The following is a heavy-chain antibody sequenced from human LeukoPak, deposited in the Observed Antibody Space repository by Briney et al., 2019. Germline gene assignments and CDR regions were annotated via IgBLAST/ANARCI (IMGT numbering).Heavy chain of an antibody. CDR3: ATSTYCSGGSCYSRTFQC. Sequence: GGSLRLSCAASGFTFSSYWMHWVRQAPGKGLVWVSRINSDGSSTTYADSVKGRFTISRDNAKNTLYLQMNSLRAEDTAVYYCATSTYCSGGSCYSRTFQCWGQGTLVTVSS. J-gene: IGHJ4*02. CDR1: GFTFSSYW. D-gene: IGHD2-15*01. V-gene: IGHV3-74*01. CDR2: INSDGSST.